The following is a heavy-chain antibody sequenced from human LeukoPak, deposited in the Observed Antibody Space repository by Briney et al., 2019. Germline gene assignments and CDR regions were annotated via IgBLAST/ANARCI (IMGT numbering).Heavy chain of an antibody. D-gene: IGHD3-16*01. CDR1: GDSISYFY. CDR3: ATGLGYYFDY. Sequence: SETLSLTCSVSGDSISYFYWSWIRQAAGKGLEWIGRISTGGTTDYNTSLKSRVTISVDTSKNQFSLKLSSVTAADTAVYYCATGLGYYFDYWGQGTLVTVSS. J-gene: IGHJ4*02. V-gene: IGHV4-4*07. CDR2: ISTGGTT.